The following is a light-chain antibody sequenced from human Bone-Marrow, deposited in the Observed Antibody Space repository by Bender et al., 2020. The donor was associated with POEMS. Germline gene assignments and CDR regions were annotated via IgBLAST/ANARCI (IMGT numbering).Light chain of an antibody. CDR1: SSNIGAHA. V-gene: IGLV1-44*01. CDR3: YSAGDKNLV. Sequence: QSVLTQPPSASGTPGQRVTISCSGGSSNIGAHAVNWYQHLPGTAPKLLIYSSHRRPSEVPDRFSGSRSGTSASLAISGLQSEDEADYYCYSAGDKNLVFGGGTKLTVL. CDR2: SSH. J-gene: IGLJ2*01.